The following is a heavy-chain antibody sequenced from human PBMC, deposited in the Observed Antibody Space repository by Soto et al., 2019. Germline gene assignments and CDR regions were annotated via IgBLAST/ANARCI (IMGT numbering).Heavy chain of an antibody. V-gene: IGHV4-61*08. CDR1: GDSVSSDAYY. Sequence: SETLSLTCSVSGDSVSSDAYYWTWIRQPPGKTLEWVGFILSSGGTSTNPSLRSRLSMSVDTARNQFSMRLTSVTAADTGVYYCAKGFSSGLYVDSWGRGTQVTVSS. J-gene: IGHJ5*02. CDR2: ILSSGGT. D-gene: IGHD6-19*01. CDR3: AKGFSSGLYVDS.